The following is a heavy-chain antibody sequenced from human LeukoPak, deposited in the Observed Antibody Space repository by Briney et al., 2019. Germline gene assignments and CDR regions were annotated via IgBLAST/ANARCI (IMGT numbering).Heavy chain of an antibody. D-gene: IGHD6-19*01. CDR2: IYYSGST. CDR3: ATAPSVAPNLDAFDI. Sequence: SETLSLTCTVSGGSISSYYWSWIRQPPGKGLEWIGYIYYSGSTNYNPSHKSRVTISVDTSKNQFSLKLSSVTAADTAVYYCATAPSVAPNLDAFDIWGQGTMVTVSS. V-gene: IGHV4-59*01. CDR1: GGSISSYY. J-gene: IGHJ3*02.